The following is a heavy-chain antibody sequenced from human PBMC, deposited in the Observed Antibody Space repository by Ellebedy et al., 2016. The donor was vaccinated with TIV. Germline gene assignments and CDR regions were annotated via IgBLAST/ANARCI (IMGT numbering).Heavy chain of an antibody. CDR3: ARRSGWYDFDY. J-gene: IGHJ4*02. Sequence: GESLKISCAASGFTFSSYWMSWVRQAPGKGLEWVANIKQDGSEKYYVDSVKGRFTISRDNAKNSLYLQMNSLRAEDTAVYYCARRSGWYDFDYWGQGTLVTVSS. CDR2: IKQDGSEK. CDR1: GFTFSSYW. V-gene: IGHV3-7*01. D-gene: IGHD6-19*01.